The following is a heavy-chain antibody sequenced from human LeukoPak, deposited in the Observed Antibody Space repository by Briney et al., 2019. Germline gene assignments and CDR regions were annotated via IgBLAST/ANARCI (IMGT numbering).Heavy chain of an antibody. CDR1: GGSISSSSYY. V-gene: IGHV4-39*07. D-gene: IGHD1-14*01. Sequence: PSETLSLTCTVSGGSISSSSYYWRWIRQPPGKGLEWIGEINHSGSTNYNPSLKSRVTISVDTSKNQFSLKLSSVTAADTAVYYCARIRVTTLLRGGFDYWGQGTLVTVSS. J-gene: IGHJ4*02. CDR2: INHSGST. CDR3: ARIRVTTLLRGGFDY.